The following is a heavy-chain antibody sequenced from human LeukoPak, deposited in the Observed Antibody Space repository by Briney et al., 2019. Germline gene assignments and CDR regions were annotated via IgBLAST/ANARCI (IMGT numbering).Heavy chain of an antibody. Sequence: SEALSLTCTVSGGSISSYYWSWIRQPAGKGLDWIGRIYTSGSTNYNPSLKSRVTMSVDTSKNQFSLKLSSVTAADTAVYYCARGKSSGWYEWDAFDIWGQGTMVTVSS. J-gene: IGHJ3*02. V-gene: IGHV4-4*07. CDR3: ARGKSSGWYEWDAFDI. CDR2: IYTSGST. D-gene: IGHD6-19*01. CDR1: GGSISSYY.